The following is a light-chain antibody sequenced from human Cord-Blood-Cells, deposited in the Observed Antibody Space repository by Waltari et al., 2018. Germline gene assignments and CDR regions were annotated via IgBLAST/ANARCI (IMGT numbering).Light chain of an antibody. CDR1: ALPKKS. V-gene: IGLV3-10*01. CDR3: YSTDSSGNHRV. J-gene: IGLJ3*02. Sequence: SYELPQPPSVSVSPGQTARITCSGDALPKKSAYWYQQKSGQVPVLVIYEDSKRPSGIPERFSGSSSGTMATLTISGAQVEDEADYYCYSTDSSGNHRVFGGGTKLTVL. CDR2: EDS.